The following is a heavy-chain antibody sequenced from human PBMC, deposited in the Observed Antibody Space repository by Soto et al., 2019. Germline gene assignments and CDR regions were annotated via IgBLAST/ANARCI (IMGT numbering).Heavy chain of an antibody. CDR3: AVSSPDIVVLPSSIYFTS. Sequence: GGSLRLSCVASGSSSDPFTMHWVRELPGKGLEWVAGLSWDLSTVAYADSVHGRFTISRDHAKNSVDLRMDSLRPDDTALYFCAVSSPDIVVLPSSIYFTSWGPGTQVTVSS. CDR2: LSWDLSTV. CDR1: GSSSDPFT. V-gene: IGHV3-9*02. D-gene: IGHD2-15*01. J-gene: IGHJ4*02.